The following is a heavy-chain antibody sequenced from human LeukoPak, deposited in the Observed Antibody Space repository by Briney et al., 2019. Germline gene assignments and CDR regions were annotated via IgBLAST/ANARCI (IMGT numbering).Heavy chain of an antibody. CDR3: ARGGILDYDFWSGYRNFDY. J-gene: IGHJ4*02. CDR1: GYTFTGYY. Sequence: ASVKVSCKASGYTFTGYYMHWVRQAPGQGLEWMGWINPNSGGTNYAQKFQGRVTMTRDTYISTAYMELSRLRSDDTAVYYCARGGILDYDFWSGYRNFDYWGQGTLVTVSS. V-gene: IGHV1-2*02. D-gene: IGHD3-3*01. CDR2: INPNSGGT.